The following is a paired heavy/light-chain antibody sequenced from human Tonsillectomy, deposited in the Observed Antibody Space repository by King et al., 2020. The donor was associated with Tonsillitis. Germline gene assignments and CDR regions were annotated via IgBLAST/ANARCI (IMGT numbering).Light chain of an antibody. V-gene: IGLV3-21*01. Sequence: SYVLTQPPSVTVAPGETASITCGGDNIGSKSVHWYQQKPGRAPVVVVYYNNDRPSGIPERFSGSNSGITATLTISRVEAGDEADYYCQVWDISSEHQVFGGGTKLTVL. CDR3: QVWDISSEHQV. CDR1: NIGSKS. J-gene: IGLJ3*02. CDR2: YNN.
Heavy chain of an antibody. CDR2: IYSGGGR. J-gene: IGHJ4*02. Sequence: EVRLVESGGGLIQPGGSLRLSCVASGLFVSSNYMSWVRQAPGKGLEWVSSIYSGGGRYHADSVKGRFTISRDNSRETLYLQMDRLRAEDTAVYYCATYYYDSTDYYPFEYWGQGTLVTVSS. D-gene: IGHD3-22*01. CDR1: GLFVSSNY. CDR3: ATYYYDSTDYYPFEY. V-gene: IGHV3-53*01.